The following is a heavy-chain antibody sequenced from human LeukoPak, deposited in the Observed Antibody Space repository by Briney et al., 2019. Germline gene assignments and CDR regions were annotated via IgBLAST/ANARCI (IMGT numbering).Heavy chain of an antibody. V-gene: IGHV1-18*01. Sequence: ASVKVSCKASGYTFTSYGISWVRQAPGQGLEWMGWISAYNGNTNYAQKLQGRVTMTTDTSTSTVYMELSSLRSEDTAVYYCARDQDYYGSGSYGPDHWGQGILVTVSS. CDR1: GYTFTSYG. CDR3: ARDQDYYGSGSYGPDH. CDR2: ISAYNGNT. J-gene: IGHJ1*01. D-gene: IGHD3-10*01.